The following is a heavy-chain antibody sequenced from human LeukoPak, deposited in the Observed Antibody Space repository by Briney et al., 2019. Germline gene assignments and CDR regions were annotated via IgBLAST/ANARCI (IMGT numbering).Heavy chain of an antibody. J-gene: IGHJ3*02. Sequence: SVKVSCKASGGTFSSYAISWVRQAPGQGLEWMGGIIPIFGTANYAQKFQGRVTITADESTSTAYMELGSLRSEDTAVYYCARDHSSSWSNAFDIWGQGTMVTVSS. CDR2: IIPIFGTA. CDR1: GGTFSSYA. D-gene: IGHD6-13*01. V-gene: IGHV1-69*13. CDR3: ARDHSSSWSNAFDI.